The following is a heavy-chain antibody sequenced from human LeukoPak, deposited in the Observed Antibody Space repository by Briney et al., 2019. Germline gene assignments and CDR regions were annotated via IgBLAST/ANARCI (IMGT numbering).Heavy chain of an antibody. Sequence: ASARVSPKRSGYTFTIYAMHCVCPAPGERVERMGWINAGNGNTKYSQKFQGRVTITRDTSASTAYMEMSSLRSEDTAVYICEGIQDNSESNHLDYWGQGALLTVSS. CDR3: EGIQDNSESNHLDY. V-gene: IGHV1-3*01. CDR1: GYTFTIYA. D-gene: IGHD3-22*01. CDR2: INAGNGNT. J-gene: IGHJ4*02.